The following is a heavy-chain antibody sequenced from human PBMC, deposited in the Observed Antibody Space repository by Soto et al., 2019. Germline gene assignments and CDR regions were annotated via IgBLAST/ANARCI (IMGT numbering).Heavy chain of an antibody. CDR2: IYYDGST. V-gene: IGHV4-59*01. Sequence: PSETLCLTCTVAGGSLSAYYWSWIRQPPGKGLEWIGYIYYDGSTSYNPSLRSRVTISVDTSKNQFSLILSSVTSADTAVYYCARDQLSSGLYVWFDPWGQGTLVTVSS. D-gene: IGHD6-25*01. CDR3: ARDQLSSGLYVWFDP. CDR1: GGSLSAYY. J-gene: IGHJ5*02.